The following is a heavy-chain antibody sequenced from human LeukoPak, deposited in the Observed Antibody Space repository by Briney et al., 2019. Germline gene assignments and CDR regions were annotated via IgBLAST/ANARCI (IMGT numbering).Heavy chain of an antibody. CDR3: AREEQWLVPPHFDY. D-gene: IGHD6-19*01. V-gene: IGHV3-7*01. CDR1: GFTFDDYG. J-gene: IGHJ4*02. Sequence: GGSLRLSCAASGFTFDDYGMSWVRQAPGKGLEWVANIKQDGSENYYVDSVKGRFTISRDNAKNSLYLQMNSLRAEDTAVYYCAREEQWLVPPHFDYWGQGTLVTVSS. CDR2: IKQDGSEN.